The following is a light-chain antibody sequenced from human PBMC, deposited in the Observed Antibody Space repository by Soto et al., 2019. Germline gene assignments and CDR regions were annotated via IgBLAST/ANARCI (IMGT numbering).Light chain of an antibody. J-gene: IGKJ4*01. Sequence: EIVLTQSPGTLSLSPGERATLSCRASQSVSSNNLAWYQQRPGQAPRVVIYDASNRATGIPARFSGSGSGTDFTLTISSLEPEDFAVYYCQQRSNWPPVFGGGTKVEIK. CDR2: DAS. CDR1: QSVSSN. V-gene: IGKV3-11*01. CDR3: QQRSNWPPV.